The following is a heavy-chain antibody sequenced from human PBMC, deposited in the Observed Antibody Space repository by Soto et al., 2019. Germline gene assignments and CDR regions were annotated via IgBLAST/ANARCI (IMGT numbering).Heavy chain of an antibody. V-gene: IGHV1-18*01. CDR1: GYTFTSYA. CDR2: ISAYNGNT. Sequence: ASAKVSCTASGYTFTSYAMHWVRQAPGQRLEWMGWISAYNGNTNYAQKLQGRVTMSTDTSTSTAYMELRSLRSDDTAVYYCGRSVGLSYGMDVWGQGTTVTVSS. CDR3: GRSVGLSYGMDV. J-gene: IGHJ6*02. D-gene: IGHD1-26*01.